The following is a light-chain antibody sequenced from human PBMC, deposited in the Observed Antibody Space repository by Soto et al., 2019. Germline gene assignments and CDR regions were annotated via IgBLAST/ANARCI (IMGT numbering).Light chain of an antibody. J-gene: IGLJ2*01. CDR3: SSYTRISTLLVV. Sequence: QSALSQPASVSGSPGQSITISCTGTSSDVGGYNYVSWYQQHPGKAPKLMIYGVTNRPSGVSNRFSGSKSANTASLTISGLQAEDEADYYCSSYTRISTLLVVFGGGTKLTVL. CDR2: GVT. CDR1: SSDVGGYNY. V-gene: IGLV2-14*01.